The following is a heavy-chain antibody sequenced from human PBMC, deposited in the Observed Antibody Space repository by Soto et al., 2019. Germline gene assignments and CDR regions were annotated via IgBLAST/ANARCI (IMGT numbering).Heavy chain of an antibody. CDR3: ARGIDDQASYGMDL. CDR1: RFSFANYW. CDR2: IKEDGNEK. Sequence: GGSLRLSCAASRFSFANYWMSWVRQAPGKGLEWVGHIKEDGNEKSYADSVKGRFTISRDNAKESVYLQMNSMRAEDTAVYYCARGIDDQASYGMDLWGQGTTVTVS. J-gene: IGHJ6*02. V-gene: IGHV3-7*01.